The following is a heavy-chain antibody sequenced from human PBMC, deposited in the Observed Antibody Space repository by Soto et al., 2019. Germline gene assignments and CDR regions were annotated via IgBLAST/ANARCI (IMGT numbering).Heavy chain of an antibody. J-gene: IGHJ2*01. CDR3: AREGYCGSSSCYEDWHFDL. CDR1: GFTFNNYD. Sequence: GGSLRLSCAASGFTFNNYDMHWVRQAPGKGLEWVSAIGTIGDTYYPGSVKGRFTISRENAKNSLYLQMNSLRAGDTAVYYCAREGYCGSSSCYEDWHFDLWGRGTLVTVSS. CDR2: IGTIGDT. V-gene: IGHV3-13*01. D-gene: IGHD2-2*01.